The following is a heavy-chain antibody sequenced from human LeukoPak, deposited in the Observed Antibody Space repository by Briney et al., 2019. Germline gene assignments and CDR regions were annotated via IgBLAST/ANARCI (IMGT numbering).Heavy chain of an antibody. CDR3: ARSAPRHSYWFDP. D-gene: IGHD3-3*02. CDR1: GYSFTSYW. Sequence: GESLKIPCKGSGYSFTSYWIGWVRQMPGKGLEWMGIIYPGDSDTRYSPSFQGQVTISADKSISTAYLQWSSLKASDTAMYYCARSAPRHSYWFDPWGQGTLVTVSS. V-gene: IGHV5-51*01. J-gene: IGHJ5*02. CDR2: IYPGDSDT.